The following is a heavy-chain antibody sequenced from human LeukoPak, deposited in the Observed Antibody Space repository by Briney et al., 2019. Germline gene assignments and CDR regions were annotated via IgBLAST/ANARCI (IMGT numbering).Heavy chain of an antibody. J-gene: IGHJ4*02. CDR3: ARDVYYYDSSGYPDFDY. D-gene: IGHD3-22*01. CDR1: GYTFTSYG. V-gene: IGHV1-18*01. CDR2: ISAYNGNT. Sequence: ASVKVSCKASGYTFTSYGISWVRQAPGQGLEWMGWISAYNGNTNYAQKLQGRVTMTTDTSTSTAYMELRSLRSDDTAVYYCARDVYYYDSSGYPDFDYWGQGTLVTVSS.